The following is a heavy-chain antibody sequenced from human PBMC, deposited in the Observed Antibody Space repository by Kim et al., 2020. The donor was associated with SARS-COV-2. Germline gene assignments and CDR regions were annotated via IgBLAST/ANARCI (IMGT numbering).Heavy chain of an antibody. CDR3: TTGTLGGMFEY. J-gene: IGHJ4*02. V-gene: IGHV1-24*01. CDR2: FDPQDAET. CDR1: GNTLTELS. Sequence: ASVKVSCKVSGNTLTELSIHWVRQAPGKGLEWMGGFDPQDAETIYAQKLQGRVTTTEDTSTDTAYMELSSLRSEDTAVYYCTTGTLGGMFEYRGQGTLFTVST. D-gene: IGHD3-16*01.